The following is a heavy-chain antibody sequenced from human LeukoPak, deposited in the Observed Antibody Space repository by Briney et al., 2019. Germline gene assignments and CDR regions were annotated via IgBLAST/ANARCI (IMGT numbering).Heavy chain of an antibody. CDR1: GYTFTSYG. Sequence: ASVKVSCTASGYTFTSYGISWVRQAPGQGVEWMGWISAYNGNTNYAQKLQGRVTMTTDTSTSTAYMELRSLRSDDTAVYYCARGPLPWYDFWSGYYTDWFDPWGQGTLVTVSS. V-gene: IGHV1-18*01. CDR3: ARGPLPWYDFWSGYYTDWFDP. D-gene: IGHD3-3*01. CDR2: ISAYNGNT. J-gene: IGHJ5*02.